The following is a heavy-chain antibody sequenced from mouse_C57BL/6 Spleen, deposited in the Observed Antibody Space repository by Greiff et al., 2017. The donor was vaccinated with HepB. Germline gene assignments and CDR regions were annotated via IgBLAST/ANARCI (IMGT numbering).Heavy chain of an antibody. CDR1: GYSFTGYF. D-gene: IGHD1-1*01. CDR2: INPYNGDT. V-gene: IGHV1-20*01. J-gene: IGHJ4*01. Sequence: VQLKQSGPELVKPGDSVKISCKASGYSFTGYFMNWVLQSHGKSLEWIGRINPYNGDTFYNQKFKGQATLTVDKSSSTAHMELRSLTSEDSAVYYCARSSYDYAIDYWGQGTSVTVSS. CDR3: ARSSYDYAIDY.